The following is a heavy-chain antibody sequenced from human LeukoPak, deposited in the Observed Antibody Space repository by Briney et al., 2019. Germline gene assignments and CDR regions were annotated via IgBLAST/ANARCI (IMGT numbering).Heavy chain of an antibody. CDR1: GFTFRAYA. D-gene: IGHD6-25*01. V-gene: IGHV3-21*01. CDR3: ARFSGDAFDI. CDR2: ISSSSSYI. Sequence: PGGSLRLSCAASGFTFRAYAMNWVRQAPGKGLEWVSSISSSSSYIYYADSVKGRFTISRDNAKNSLYLQMNSLRAEDTAVYYCARFSGDAFDIWGQGTMVTVSS. J-gene: IGHJ3*02.